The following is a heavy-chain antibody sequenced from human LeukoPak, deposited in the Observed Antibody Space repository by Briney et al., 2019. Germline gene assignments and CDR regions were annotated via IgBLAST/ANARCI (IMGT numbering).Heavy chain of an antibody. V-gene: IGHV3-30-3*01. Sequence: GGSLGLSCAASGFTFSSYAMHWVRQAPGKGLEWVAVISYDGSNKYYADSVKGRFTISRDNSKNTLYLQMNSLRAEDTAVYYCARDPNWDWGQGTLVTVSS. J-gene: IGHJ4*02. CDR3: ARDPNWD. CDR1: GFTFSSYA. CDR2: ISYDGSNK. D-gene: IGHD3-16*01.